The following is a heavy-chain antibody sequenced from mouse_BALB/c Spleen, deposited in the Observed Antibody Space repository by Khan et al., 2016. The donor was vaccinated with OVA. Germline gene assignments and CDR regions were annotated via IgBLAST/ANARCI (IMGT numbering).Heavy chain of an antibody. CDR1: GYSITSDYA. D-gene: IGHD1-1*01. Sequence: EVQLQESGPGLVKPSQSLSLTCTVTGYSITSDYAWNWIRQFPGNKLEWMGFISYSGNTNYNPSLKSRISITRDTSKNQFFLQLNSATTEDTATYYCARVYGGDFDYWGQGTTLTVSS. CDR2: ISYSGNT. CDR3: ARVYGGDFDY. J-gene: IGHJ2*01. V-gene: IGHV3-2*02.